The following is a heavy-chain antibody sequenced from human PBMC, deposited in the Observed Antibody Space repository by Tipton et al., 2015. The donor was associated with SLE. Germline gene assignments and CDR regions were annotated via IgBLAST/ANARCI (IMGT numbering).Heavy chain of an antibody. CDR1: GGSISSSNW. Sequence: TLSLTCAVSGGSISSSNWWSWVRQPPGKGLEWIGEIYHSGSTNYNPSLKSRVTISVDKSTNQFSLNLSSVTAADTAVYYCVRGTKDVWGQGTTVTVFS. J-gene: IGHJ6*02. D-gene: IGHD1-14*01. CDR2: IYHSGST. V-gene: IGHV4-4*02. CDR3: VRGTKDV.